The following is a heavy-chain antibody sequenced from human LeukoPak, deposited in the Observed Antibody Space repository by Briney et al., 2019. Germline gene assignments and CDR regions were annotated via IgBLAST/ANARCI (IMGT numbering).Heavy chain of an antibody. CDR1: GGSISSNGYY. CDR2: IYYSGST. CDR3: AREGPDAFDI. J-gene: IGHJ3*02. V-gene: IGHV4-31*03. Sequence: SEALSLTCTVSGGSISSNGYYWSWIRQHPGKGLEWIGYIYYSGSTYYNPSLKSRVTISVDTSKNQFSLELSPVTAADTAVYYCAREGPDAFDIWGQGTMVTVSS.